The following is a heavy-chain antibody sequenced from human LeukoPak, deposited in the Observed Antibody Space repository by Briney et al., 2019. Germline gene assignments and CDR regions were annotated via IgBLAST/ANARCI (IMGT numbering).Heavy chain of an antibody. CDR3: ASDSDRRLYSGSH. V-gene: IGHV4-61*02. CDR1: GGSISSGSYY. D-gene: IGHD1-26*01. Sequence: SQTLSLTCTVSGGSISSGSYYWSWIRQPAGKGLEWIGRIYTSGSTNYNPSLKSRVTISVDTSKNQFSLKLSSVTAADTAVYYCASDSDRRLYSGSHWGQGTLVTVSS. J-gene: IGHJ4*02. CDR2: IYTSGST.